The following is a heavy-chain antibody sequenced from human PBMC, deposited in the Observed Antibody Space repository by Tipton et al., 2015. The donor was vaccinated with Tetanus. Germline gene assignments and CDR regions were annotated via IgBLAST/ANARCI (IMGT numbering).Heavy chain of an antibody. J-gene: IGHJ2*01. Sequence: QLVQSGPEVKPSETLSLTCTVSGASVRSEDYSWNWIRQPPGKGLEWLAYISSSGRTNSNYPLKSRITISQDKSKNQFSLKLSSVTAADTAVYYCARAQRDIEVVVVATPYWFFDLWGRGTRVAVSS. CDR2: ISSSGRT. V-gene: IGHV4-61*08. D-gene: IGHD2-15*01. CDR3: ARAQRDIEVVVVATPYWFFDL. CDR1: GASVRSEDYS.